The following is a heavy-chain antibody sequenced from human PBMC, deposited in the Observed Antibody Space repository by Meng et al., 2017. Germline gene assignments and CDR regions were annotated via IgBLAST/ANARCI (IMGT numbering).Heavy chain of an antibody. CDR1: GFSPSTSGVG. CDR3: AHSDLYFDY. V-gene: IGHV2-5*02. CDR2: IYWDDDK. Sequence: QISLKEVGSTLVKPTQTLTLTCTFSGFSPSTSGVGVGWIRQPPGKALEWLALIYWDDDKRYSPSLESRLTITKDTSKNQVVLTMTNMDPVDTATYYCAHSDLYFDYWGQGTLVTVSS. J-gene: IGHJ4*02.